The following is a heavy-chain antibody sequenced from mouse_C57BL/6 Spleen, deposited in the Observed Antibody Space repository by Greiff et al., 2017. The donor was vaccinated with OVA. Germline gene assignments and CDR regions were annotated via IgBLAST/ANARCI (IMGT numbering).Heavy chain of an antibody. J-gene: IGHJ2*01. CDR3: ALQLRLPPYYFDY. D-gene: IGHD3-2*02. CDR1: GYTFTSYW. CDR2: IDPSDSYT. V-gene: IGHV1-69*01. Sequence: VQLQQPGAELVMPGASVKLSCKASGYTFTSYWMHWVKQRPGQGLEWIGEIDPSDSYTNYNQKFKGKSTLTVDKSSSTAYMQLSSLTSEDSAVYYCALQLRLPPYYFDYWGQGTTLTVSS.